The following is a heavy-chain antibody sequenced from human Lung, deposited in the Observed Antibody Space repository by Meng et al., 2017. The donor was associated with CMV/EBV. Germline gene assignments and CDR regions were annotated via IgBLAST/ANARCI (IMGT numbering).Heavy chain of an antibody. V-gene: IGHV4-31*03. J-gene: IGHJ4*02. CDR2: IYYTGST. CDR1: GGAIGIVGYY. D-gene: IGHD5-24*01. Sequence: QVQLQDPGPGRVHPSHTRAPTVTVSGGAIGIVGYYWSWIRQHPGKGLEWIGYIYYTGSTFYNPSLKSRVTISVDTSKNQFSLKLIPATAADTAVYYCAREAGRDGYATPKFDYWGQGTLVTVSS. CDR3: AREAGRDGYATPKFDY.